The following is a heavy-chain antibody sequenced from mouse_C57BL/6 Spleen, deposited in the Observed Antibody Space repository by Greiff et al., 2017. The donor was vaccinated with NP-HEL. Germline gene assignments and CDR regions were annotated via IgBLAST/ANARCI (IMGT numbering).Heavy chain of an antibody. J-gene: IGHJ4*01. CDR3: ARGETTDYGYAMDY. Sequence: VQLQQSGAELMKPGASVKLSCKATGYTFTGYWIEWVKQRPGHGLEWIGEILPGSGSTTYNEKFKAKATFTADTSSNTAYMQLSSLTTEDSAVYACARGETTDYGYAMDYWGQGTSVTVSS. V-gene: IGHV1-9*01. D-gene: IGHD1-1*01. CDR1: GYTFTGYW. CDR2: ILPGSGST.